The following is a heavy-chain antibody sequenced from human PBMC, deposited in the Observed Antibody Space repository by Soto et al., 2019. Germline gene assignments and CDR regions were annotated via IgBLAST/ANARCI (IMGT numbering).Heavy chain of an antibody. CDR1: GFTFNSAW. CDR2: IKSWTDGGRV. J-gene: IGHJ4*02. Sequence: EVPLVESGGALVKPGESLTLSCAASGFTFNSAWMTWVRQAPGKGLEWVGRIKSWTDGGRVDTAAPVKGRFTISRDASETTFNLQMNSLKSEDTAVYYCTTWRGEKSCTSVSCYGDGAYWGQGTLVTVSS. V-gene: IGHV3-15*02. CDR3: TTWRGEKSCTSVSCYGDGAY. D-gene: IGHD2-2*01.